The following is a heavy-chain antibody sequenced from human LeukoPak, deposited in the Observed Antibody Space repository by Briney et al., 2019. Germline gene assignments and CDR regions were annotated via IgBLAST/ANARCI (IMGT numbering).Heavy chain of an antibody. CDR2: FDPEDGET. Sequence: ASVTVSCKVSGYTLTELSMHWVRQAPGKGLEGMGGFDPEDGETIYAQKFQGRVTMTEDTSTDTAYMELSSLRSEDTAVYYCATEGYCSSTSCYAFDYWGQGTLVTVSS. J-gene: IGHJ4*02. V-gene: IGHV1-24*01. CDR3: ATEGYCSSTSCYAFDY. CDR1: GYTLTELS. D-gene: IGHD2-2*01.